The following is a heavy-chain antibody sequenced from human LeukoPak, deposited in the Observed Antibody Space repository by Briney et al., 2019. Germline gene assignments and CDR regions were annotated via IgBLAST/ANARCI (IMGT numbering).Heavy chain of an antibody. J-gene: IGHJ5*02. CDR2: INPDGSRR. Sequence: PGGSLRLSCAASGFTLSPYWIHWVRQAPGRGLVWVSRINPDGSRRGYADSVKGRFTISRDNAKNTVYLQMDSLRAEDTAVYYCAKGPSYDFWSGYYLNNWFDPWGQGTLVTVSS. CDR1: GFTLSPYW. CDR3: AKGPSYDFWSGYYLNNWFDP. D-gene: IGHD3-3*01. V-gene: IGHV3-74*01.